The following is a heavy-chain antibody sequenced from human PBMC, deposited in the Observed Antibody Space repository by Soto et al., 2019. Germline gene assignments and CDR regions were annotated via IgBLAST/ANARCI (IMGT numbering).Heavy chain of an antibody. D-gene: IGHD6-13*01. CDR1: GGTFSSYT. J-gene: IGHJ3*02. V-gene: IGHV1-69*02. CDR2: IIPILGIA. Sequence: SVKVSCKASGGTFSSYTISWVRQAPGQGLEWMGRIIPILGIANYAQKFQGRVTITADKSTSTAYMELSSLRSEDTAVYYCARRDIAAAGLDAFDIWGQGTMVTVSS. CDR3: ARRDIAAAGLDAFDI.